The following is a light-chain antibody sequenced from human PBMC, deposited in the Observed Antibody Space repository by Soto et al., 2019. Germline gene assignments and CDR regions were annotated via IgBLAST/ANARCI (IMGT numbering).Light chain of an antibody. CDR1: QSVGSNY. J-gene: IGKJ5*01. CDR2: GAS. V-gene: IGKV3-20*01. CDR3: QQYATSPIP. Sequence: MTQSPATLSVSPGERATLSCRASQSVGSNYLAWFQQKSGQAPRLVIYGASNRATGIPDRLSGSGSGTDFALTISRLEPEDFAVYYCQQYATSPIPFAQGTRLEI.